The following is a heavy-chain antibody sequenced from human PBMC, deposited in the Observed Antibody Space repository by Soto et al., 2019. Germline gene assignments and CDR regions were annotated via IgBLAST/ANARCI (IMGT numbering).Heavy chain of an antibody. D-gene: IGHD1-20*01. CDR1: GFTFSNHW. Sequence: VQLVESGGGLVQPGESLRLSCEASGFTFSNHWINWIRQTPGRGLEWLAVIKQDGSEKYYVDSVKGRFTVSRDNAMNSAYLQMNSLRVDDTAVYYCARDWYMDYWGQGTLVTVSS. CDR3: ARDWYMDY. CDR2: IKQDGSEK. J-gene: IGHJ4*02. V-gene: IGHV3-7*04.